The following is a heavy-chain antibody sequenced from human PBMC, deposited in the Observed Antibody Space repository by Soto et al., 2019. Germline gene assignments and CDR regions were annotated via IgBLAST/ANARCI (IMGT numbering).Heavy chain of an antibody. Sequence: QVQLVQSGAEVRKPGASVKVYCKASGYTFTDYGISWVRQAPGQRLEWMGWIHTYNGNTNYAQKLQGRVTMITDTSTSTAYMELRTLRSDDTAVYYCARDAQYSSRWHPIDYWGQGTLVAVSS. CDR2: IHTYNGNT. D-gene: IGHD3-22*01. CDR3: ARDAQYSSRWHPIDY. V-gene: IGHV1-18*01. CDR1: GYTFTDYG. J-gene: IGHJ4*02.